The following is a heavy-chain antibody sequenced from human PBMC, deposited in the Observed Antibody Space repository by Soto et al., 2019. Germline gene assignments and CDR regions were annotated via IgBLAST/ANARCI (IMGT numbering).Heavy chain of an antibody. CDR2: ISWDGGST. CDR3: AKGGFRWVVTWPGDY. D-gene: IGHD2-21*02. Sequence: GSLRLSCAASGFTFDDYTMHWVRQAPGKGLEWVSLISWDGGSTYYADSVKGRFTISRDNSKNSLYLQMNSLRTEDTALYYCAKGGFRWVVTWPGDYWGQGTLVTVS. CDR1: GFTFDDYT. V-gene: IGHV3-43*01. J-gene: IGHJ4*02.